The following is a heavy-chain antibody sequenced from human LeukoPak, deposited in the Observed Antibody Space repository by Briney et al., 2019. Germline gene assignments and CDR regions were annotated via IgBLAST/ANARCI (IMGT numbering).Heavy chain of an antibody. Sequence: GGSLRLSCAASGFTFSNAWMSWVRQAPGKGLEWVAVISYNGSNKYYADSVKGRFTISRDNSKNTLYLQMNSLRAEDTAVYYCAREGSSGGSHDAFDIWGQGTMVTVSS. J-gene: IGHJ3*02. D-gene: IGHD2-15*01. CDR2: ISYNGSNK. V-gene: IGHV3-30*03. CDR3: AREGSSGGSHDAFDI. CDR1: GFTFSNAW.